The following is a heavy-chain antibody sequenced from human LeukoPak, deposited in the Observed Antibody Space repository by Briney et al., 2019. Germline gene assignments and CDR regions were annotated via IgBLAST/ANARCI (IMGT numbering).Heavy chain of an antibody. CDR3: AKVLSLVVAATDDY. CDR1: GFTFSSYA. J-gene: IGHJ4*02. D-gene: IGHD2-15*01. CDR2: ISGSGGST. V-gene: IGHV3-23*01. Sequence: HPGGSLRLSCAASGFTFSSYAMSWVRQAPGEGLEWVSAISGSGGSTYYADSVKGRFTISRDNSKNTLYLQMNSLRAEDTAVYYCAKVLSLVVAATDDYWGQGTLVTVSS.